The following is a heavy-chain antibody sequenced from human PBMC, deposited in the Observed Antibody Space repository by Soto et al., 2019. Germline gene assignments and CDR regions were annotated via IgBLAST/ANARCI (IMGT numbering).Heavy chain of an antibody. CDR2: IYYSGST. CDR3: ARVNVGMIVVVFDY. CDR1: GGSVSSGSYY. J-gene: IGHJ4*02. Sequence: KSSETLSLTCTVSGGSVSSGSYYWSWIRQPPGKGLEWIGYIYYSGSTNYNPSLKSRVTISVDTSKNQFSLKLSSVTAADTAVYYCARVNVGMIVVVFDYWGQGTLVTVSS. V-gene: IGHV4-61*01. D-gene: IGHD3-22*01.